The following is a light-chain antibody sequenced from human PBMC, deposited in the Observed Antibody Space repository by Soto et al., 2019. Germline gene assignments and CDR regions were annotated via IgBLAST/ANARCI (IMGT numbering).Light chain of an antibody. CDR1: GSNIGASYD. CDR3: QAYGGTLSRYV. Sequence: QSVLTQPPPVSGATGQTVTISCTGSGSNIGASYDVRWYQQLPGTAPKLRIWGNTNRPSGDPDRFSRSKSGTSASLAINGLLAEDEADYYCQAYGGTLSRYVFGTGT. V-gene: IGLV1-40*01. CDR2: GNT. J-gene: IGLJ1*01.